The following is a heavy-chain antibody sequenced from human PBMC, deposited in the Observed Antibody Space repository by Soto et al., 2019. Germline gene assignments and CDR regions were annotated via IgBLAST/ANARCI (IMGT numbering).Heavy chain of an antibody. V-gene: IGHV1-69*02. CDR2: IIPILGIA. Sequence: QVQLVQSGAEVKKPGSSVKVSCKASGGTFSSYTISWVRQAPGQGLEWMGRIIPILGIANYAQKFQGRVTITEDKPTSTAYMELSSLRYEDTAVYYCARLGGDCSSTSCSSVEAFDIWGQGTMVTVSS. D-gene: IGHD2-2*01. CDR3: ARLGGDCSSTSCSSVEAFDI. CDR1: GGTFSSYT. J-gene: IGHJ3*02.